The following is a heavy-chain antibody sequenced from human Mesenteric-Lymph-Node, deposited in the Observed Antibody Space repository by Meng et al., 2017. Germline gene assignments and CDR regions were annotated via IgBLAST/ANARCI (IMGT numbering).Heavy chain of an antibody. V-gene: IGHV3-23*01. CDR3: ARVSYYYDSSGTIAAYYFDY. Sequence: GESLKISCAASGFTFSSYAMSWVRQAPGKGLEWVSAISGSGGSTYYADSVKGRFTISRDNSKNTLYLQMNSLRAEDTAVYYCARVSYYYDSSGTIAAYYFDYWGQGALVTVSS. D-gene: IGHD3-22*01. CDR1: GFTFSSYA. J-gene: IGHJ4*02. CDR2: ISGSGGST.